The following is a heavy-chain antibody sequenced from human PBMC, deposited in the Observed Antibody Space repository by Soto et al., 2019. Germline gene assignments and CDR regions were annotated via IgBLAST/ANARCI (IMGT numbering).Heavy chain of an antibody. V-gene: IGHV1-69*13. Sequence: SVTVSCKASGGTFSSYAISWVRQAPGQGLEWMGGIIPILGTANYAQKFQGRGTITADESTSTAYMDLSSRGSEDMAVYYCARGSGGSCYKQWGQGALVTVSS. D-gene: IGHD2-15*01. CDR1: GGTFSSYA. J-gene: IGHJ4*02. CDR3: ARGSGGSCYKQ. CDR2: IIPILGTA.